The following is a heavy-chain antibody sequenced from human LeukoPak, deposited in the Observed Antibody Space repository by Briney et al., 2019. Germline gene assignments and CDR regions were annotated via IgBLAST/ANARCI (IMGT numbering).Heavy chain of an antibody. V-gene: IGHV3-48*01. J-gene: IGHJ4*02. CDR3: AKVSLDEWLSSGYFDY. D-gene: IGHD3-3*01. Sequence: LSGGSLRLSCAASGFSFSTNSMNWVRQVPGKGLEWISYISSNSATTYYADSVKGRFTISRDNSKNTLYLQMNSLRAEDTAVYYCAKVSLDEWLSSGYFDYWGQGTLVTVSS. CDR1: GFSFSTNS. CDR2: ISSNSATT.